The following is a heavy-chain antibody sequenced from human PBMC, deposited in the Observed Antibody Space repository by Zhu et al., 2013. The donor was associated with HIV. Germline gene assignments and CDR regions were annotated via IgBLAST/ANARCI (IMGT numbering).Heavy chain of an antibody. J-gene: IGHJ4*02. CDR2: IYHSGST. D-gene: IGHD3-22*01. Sequence: QVQLQESGPGLVKPSETLSLTCTVSGGSISSSSYYWGWIRQPPGKGLEWIGSIYHSGSTYHNPSLKSRVTISLDTSRKQFSLKLSSVTAADTAVYYCARNVRPTPYSYDSGGYYFDYWGQGTLVTVSS. V-gene: IGHV4-39*07. CDR3: ARNVRPTPYSYDSGGYYFDY. CDR1: GGSISSSSYY.